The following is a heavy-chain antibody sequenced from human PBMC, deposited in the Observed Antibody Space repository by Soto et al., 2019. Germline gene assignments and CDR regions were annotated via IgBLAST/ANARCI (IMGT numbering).Heavy chain of an antibody. Sequence: GASVKVSCKASGYTFTSYDINWVRQATGQGLEWMGWMNPNSGNTGYAQKFQGRVTMTRNTSISTAYMELSSLRSEDTAVYYCARAQAPYYDFWSGYSCWGQGTLVTVSS. CDR2: MNPNSGNT. D-gene: IGHD3-3*01. V-gene: IGHV1-8*01. J-gene: IGHJ4*02. CDR1: GYTFTSYD. CDR3: ARAQAPYYDFWSGYSC.